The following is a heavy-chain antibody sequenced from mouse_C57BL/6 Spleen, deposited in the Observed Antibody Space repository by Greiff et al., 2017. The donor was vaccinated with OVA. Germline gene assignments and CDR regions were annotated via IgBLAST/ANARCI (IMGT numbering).Heavy chain of an antibody. V-gene: IGHV1-54*01. D-gene: IGHD2-10*01. Sequence: QVQLKQSGAELVRPGTSVKVSCKASGYAFTNYLIEWVKQRPGQGLEWIGVINPGSGGTNYNEKFKGKATLTADKSSSTAYMQLSSLTSEDSAVYFCARGSLLGYAMDYWGQGTSVTVSS. CDR3: ARGSLLGYAMDY. CDR2: INPGSGGT. CDR1: GYAFTNYL. J-gene: IGHJ4*01.